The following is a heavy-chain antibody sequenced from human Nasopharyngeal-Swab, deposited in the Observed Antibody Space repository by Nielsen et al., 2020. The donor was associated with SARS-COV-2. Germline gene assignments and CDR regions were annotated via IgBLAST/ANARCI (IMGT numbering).Heavy chain of an antibody. J-gene: IGHJ4*02. CDR2: ISSSSANI. CDR1: GFTFSLFT. Sequence: GESLEISCAASGFTFSLFTMSWVRQTPGKGPECVASISSSSANIHYGDSVKGRFTISRDNAKKSLYLQMNSLTDEGTAVYYCASRRHWGQGTLVTVSS. CDR3: ASRRH. V-gene: IGHV3-21*01.